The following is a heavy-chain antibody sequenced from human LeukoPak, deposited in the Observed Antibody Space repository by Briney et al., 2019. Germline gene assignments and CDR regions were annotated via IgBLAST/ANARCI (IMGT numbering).Heavy chain of an antibody. CDR1: GGSISSGNYY. CDR2: IYYTGST. CDR3: ASSIAAAPGAFDI. Sequence: SETLSLTCTVSGGSISSGNYYWSWIRQHPGKGLEWIGYIYYTGSTYYDPSLKSRVTISVDTSKNQFSLKLSSVTAADTAVYYCASSIAAAPGAFDIWGQGTMVTVSS. V-gene: IGHV4-31*03. J-gene: IGHJ3*02. D-gene: IGHD6-13*01.